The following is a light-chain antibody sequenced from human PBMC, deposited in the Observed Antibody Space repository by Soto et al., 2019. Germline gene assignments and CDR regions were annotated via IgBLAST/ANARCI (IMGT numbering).Light chain of an antibody. CDR3: QQYYSYPPT. Sequence: AIRMTQSPSSFSASTGDRVTITCRASQGISSYLAWYQQKPGQAPKLLIYAASTLQSGVPSRFSGSGSGTDFTLTISCLQSEDFAVYYCQQYYSYPPTFGQGTKVDIK. CDR1: QGISSY. V-gene: IGKV1-8*01. CDR2: AAS. J-gene: IGKJ1*01.